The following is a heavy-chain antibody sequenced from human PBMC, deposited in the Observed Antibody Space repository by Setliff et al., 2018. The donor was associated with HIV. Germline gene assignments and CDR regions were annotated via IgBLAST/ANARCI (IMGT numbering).Heavy chain of an antibody. CDR2: INPTGGST. J-gene: IGHJ3*02. V-gene: IGHV1-46*04. D-gene: IGHD5-12*01. CDR3: ASAGAWQRNALDI. Sequence: ASVKVSCKPSGYSFTNHYMQWVRQAPGQGLEWMGVINPTGGSTRNTQKLQGRVAMTRDTSTSTVYMELSSLRSEDTAVYYCASAGAWQRNALDIWGQGTMVTVSS. CDR1: GYSFTNHY.